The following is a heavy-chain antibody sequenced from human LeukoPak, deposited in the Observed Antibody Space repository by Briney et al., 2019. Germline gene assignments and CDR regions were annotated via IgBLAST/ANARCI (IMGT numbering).Heavy chain of an antibody. J-gene: IGHJ4*02. D-gene: IGHD6-19*01. CDR2: ISSNGGST. V-gene: IGHV3-64*01. CDR3: ARYSSGWYFDY. CDR1: GFTFSSYA. Sequence: PGGSLRLSCAASGFTFSSYAMHWVRQAPGKGLEYVSAISSNGGSTYYANSVKGRFTISRDNSKNTLYLQMGSLRAEDMAVYYCARYSSGWYFDYWGQGTLVTVSS.